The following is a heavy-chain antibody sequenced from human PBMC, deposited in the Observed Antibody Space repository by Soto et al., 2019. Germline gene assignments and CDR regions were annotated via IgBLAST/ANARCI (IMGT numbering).Heavy chain of an antibody. D-gene: IGHD2-2*01. CDR3: ARSRNCSSTSCQPYYYYYYMDV. J-gene: IGHJ6*03. CDR1: GGSISSYY. CDR2: IYYSGST. Sequence: QVQLQESGPGLVKPSETLSLTCTVSGGSISSYYWSWIRQPPGKGLEWIGYIYYSGSTNYNPSLKSRVTISVDTSKKQFSLKLSSVTAADTAVYYCARSRNCSSTSCQPYYYYYYMDVWGKGTTVTVSS. V-gene: IGHV4-59*01.